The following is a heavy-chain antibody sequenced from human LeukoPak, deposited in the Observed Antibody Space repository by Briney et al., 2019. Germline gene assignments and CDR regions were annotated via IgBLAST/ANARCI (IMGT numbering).Heavy chain of an antibody. CDR2: ISTSSSYI. V-gene: IGHV3-21*01. J-gene: IGHJ5*02. CDR1: GFTFSSHN. D-gene: IGHD2-15*01. Sequence: GGSLRLSCAASGFTFSSHNMNWVRQAPGKGLEWVSSISTSSSYIYYADSVKGRFTISRDNAKNSLYLQMNSLRAEDTAVYYCARGADGVSSNSRGWFDPWGQGTLVTVSS. CDR3: ARGADGVSSNSRGWFDP.